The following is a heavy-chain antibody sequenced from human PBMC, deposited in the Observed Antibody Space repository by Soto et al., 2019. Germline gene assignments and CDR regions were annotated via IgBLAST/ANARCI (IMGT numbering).Heavy chain of an antibody. V-gene: IGHV5-10-1*01. D-gene: IGHD6-13*01. CDR2: IDPSDSYT. J-gene: IGHJ5*02. CDR1: GYSFTSYW. CDR3: ARHVPSRQQQRVFSGGLLRWIDP. Sequence: GESLKISCKGSGYSFTSYWISWVRQMPGKGLEWMGRIDPSDSYTNYSPSFQGHVTISADKSISTAYLQWSSLKASDTAMYYCARHVPSRQQQRVFSGGLLRWIDPWGQGTLVTVSS.